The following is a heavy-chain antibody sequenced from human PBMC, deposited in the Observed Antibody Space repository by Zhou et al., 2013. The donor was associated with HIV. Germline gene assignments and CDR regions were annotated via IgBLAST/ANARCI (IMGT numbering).Heavy chain of an antibody. CDR3: ATVLDPRSGSVPPXRTT. CDR2: FDPEDFET. V-gene: IGHV1-24*01. CDR1: GYTLTESS. D-gene: IGHD6-19*01. J-gene: IGHJ4*02. Sequence: VQLVQSGAEVKKPGASVKVSCKVSGYTLTESSMHWVRQAPGKGLEWMGGFDPEDFETIYAQKFQGRVTMTEDTSTDTAYMELSSLKSEDTALYYCATVLDPRSGSVPPXRTTWGQGTPGHRLL.